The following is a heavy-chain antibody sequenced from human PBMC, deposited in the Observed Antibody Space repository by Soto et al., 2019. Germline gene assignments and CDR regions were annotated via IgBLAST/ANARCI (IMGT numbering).Heavy chain of an antibody. J-gene: IGHJ3*01. CDR2: VNHSGNI. Sequence: SETLSLTCAVYGGSFSGYYWGWFRQPPGKGLEWIGEVNHSGNINYNPSLKTRLTVSVDTSKNQFSLKLSSMTAADTAVYFCARGSHFDFSSGYADSFDVWGQGTVVTVS. D-gene: IGHD3-3*01. CDR1: GGSFSGYY. V-gene: IGHV4-34*01. CDR3: ARGSHFDFSSGYADSFDV.